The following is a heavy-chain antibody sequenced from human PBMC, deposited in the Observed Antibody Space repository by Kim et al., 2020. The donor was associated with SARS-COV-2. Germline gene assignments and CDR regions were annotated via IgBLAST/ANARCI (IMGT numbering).Heavy chain of an antibody. J-gene: IGHJ6*02. CDR2: IISSGSTI. D-gene: IGHD3-10*01. CDR3: ARSITMVRGVIPYYYGMDV. V-gene: IGHV3-48*03. CDR1: GFTFSSYE. Sequence: GESLRLSCAASGFTFSSYEMNWVRQAPGKGLEWVSYIISSGSTIYYADSVKGRFTISRDNAKNSLYLQMNSLRAEDTAVYYCARSITMVRGVIPYYYGMDVWGQGTTVTVSS.